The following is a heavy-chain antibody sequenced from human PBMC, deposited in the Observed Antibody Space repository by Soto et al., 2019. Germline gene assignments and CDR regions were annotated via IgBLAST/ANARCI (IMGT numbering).Heavy chain of an antibody. J-gene: IGHJ5*02. V-gene: IGHV4-39*01. CDR3: ARHDPDIVLVPAAMGWFDP. Sequence: SETLSLPCTVSGGSISNFYWGWIRQPPGKGLEWIGSIYYSGSTYYNPSLKSRVTISVDTSKNQFSLKLSSVTAADTAVYYCARHDPDIVLVPAAMGWFDPWGQGTLVTVSS. D-gene: IGHD2-2*01. CDR2: IYYSGST. CDR1: GGSISNFY.